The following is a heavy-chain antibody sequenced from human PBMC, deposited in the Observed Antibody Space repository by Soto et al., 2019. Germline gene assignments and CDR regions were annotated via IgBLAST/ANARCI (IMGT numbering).Heavy chain of an antibody. CDR3: ARALTGTTYSDAFAI. CDR1: GGTFSSYA. CDR2: IIPIFGTA. Sequence: QVQLVQSGAEVKKPGSSVKVSCKASGGTFSSYAISWVRQAPGQGLEWMGGIIPIFGTANYAQKFQGRVTNTADESRSTGYMELRSLRSEDTAVYYCARALTGTTYSDAFAIWCEGTMVTVSS. D-gene: IGHD1-7*01. V-gene: IGHV1-69*01. J-gene: IGHJ3*02.